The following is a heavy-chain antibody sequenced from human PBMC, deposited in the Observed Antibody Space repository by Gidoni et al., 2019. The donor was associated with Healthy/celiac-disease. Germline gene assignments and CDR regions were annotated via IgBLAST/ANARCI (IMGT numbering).Heavy chain of an antibody. Sequence: QVQLVQSGAEVKKPGASVKLSCKASGYTFTSYYLHGVRQAPGQGLEWMGIINPTGSSTTYAQKFQGRVTLTRDTSTSTVYMELSSRRSEDTAGYYWARGWGPSGGTFDYVYYGMDVWGQGTTVTVSS. CDR1: GYTFTSYY. J-gene: IGHJ6*02. D-gene: IGHD6-25*01. CDR3: ARGWGPSGGTFDYVYYGMDV. V-gene: IGHV1-46*01. CDR2: INPTGSST.